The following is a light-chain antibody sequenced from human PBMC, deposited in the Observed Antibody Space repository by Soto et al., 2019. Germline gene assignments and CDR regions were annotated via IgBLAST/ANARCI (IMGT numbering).Light chain of an antibody. Sequence: AIRLTPSPSSLSASTGDRVTIPGRASQGISSYLAWYQQKPGKAPKLLIYAASTLQSGVPSRFSGSGSGTDFTLTISCLQSEDFATYYCQQCYSYPRTFGQGTKVDIK. CDR3: QQCYSYPRT. CDR1: QGISSY. V-gene: IGKV1-8*01. J-gene: IGKJ1*01. CDR2: AAS.